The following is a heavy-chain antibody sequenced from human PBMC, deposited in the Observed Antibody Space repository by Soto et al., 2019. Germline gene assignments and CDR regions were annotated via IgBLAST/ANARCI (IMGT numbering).Heavy chain of an antibody. Sequence: GGSPRLSCAASGFTFDDYAMHWVRQAPGKGLEWVSGISWNSGIIDYADSVKGRFTISRDNAKNSLYLQMNSLRAEDTALYYCAKGYSYGVLEPLGYWGQGTLVTVSS. CDR1: GFTFDDYA. CDR2: ISWNSGII. J-gene: IGHJ4*02. V-gene: IGHV3-9*01. D-gene: IGHD5-18*01. CDR3: AKGYSYGVLEPLGY.